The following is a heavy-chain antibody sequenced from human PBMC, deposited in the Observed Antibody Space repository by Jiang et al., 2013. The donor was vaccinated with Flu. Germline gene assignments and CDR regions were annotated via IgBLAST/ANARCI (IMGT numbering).Heavy chain of an antibody. V-gene: IGHV3-30-3*01. CDR2: ILYDGSNQ. CDR3: ASTVGTNSGLGGY. D-gene: IGHD4-23*01. J-gene: IGHJ4*02. Sequence: LEWVALILYDGSNQYYADSVKGRFTISRDNSKNTLYLQMTSLRAEDTAVYYCASTVGTNSGLGGYWGQGTLVTVS.